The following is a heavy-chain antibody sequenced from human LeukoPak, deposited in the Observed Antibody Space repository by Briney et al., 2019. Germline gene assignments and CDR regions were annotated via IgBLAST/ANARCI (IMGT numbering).Heavy chain of an antibody. CDR2: INPNSGGT. V-gene: IGHV1-2*02. D-gene: IGHD6-19*01. CDR3: ARYHNSGTGFFDY. CDR1: GYTFSGYY. J-gene: IGHJ4*02. Sequence: ASVKVSCKASGYTFSGYYMHWVRQAPGQGLEWMGWINPNSGGTKYAQKFQGRVTMTRDTSISTAYMELSSVRSDDTAVYYCARYHNSGTGFFDYWGQGTLVTVSS.